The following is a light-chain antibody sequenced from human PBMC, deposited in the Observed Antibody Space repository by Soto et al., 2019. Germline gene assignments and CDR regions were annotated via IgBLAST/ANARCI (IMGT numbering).Light chain of an antibody. CDR3: AASDDSLYGVV. CDR2: RST. J-gene: IGLJ2*01. V-gene: IGLV1-44*01. CDR1: SSNVGSNS. Sequence: HSVLTQPPSASGTPGQRVTISCSGSSSNVGSNSVNWYQHFPGTAPKVLIYRSTQRPSGVPDRFSGSKSGTSVSLAISGLQSEDEADYYCAASDDSLYGVVFGGGTKVTVL.